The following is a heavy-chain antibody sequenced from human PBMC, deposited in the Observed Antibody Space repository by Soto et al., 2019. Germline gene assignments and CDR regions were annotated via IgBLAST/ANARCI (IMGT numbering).Heavy chain of an antibody. D-gene: IGHD3-9*01. CDR1: GVSISSGGSY. CDR3: GRSTFYDALTGYYTATNFDH. J-gene: IGHJ4*02. V-gene: IGHV4-31*01. Sequence: QVQLQESGPGLVKPSQTLSLTCTVSGVSISSGGSYWTWIRQHPGKGLEWIGYIYYSGSTYYNPSLNRPGNISVGTFKSQFSLRMVSVTAAGNAVDYCGRSTFYDALTGYYTATNFDHWGQGTLVT. CDR2: IYYSGST.